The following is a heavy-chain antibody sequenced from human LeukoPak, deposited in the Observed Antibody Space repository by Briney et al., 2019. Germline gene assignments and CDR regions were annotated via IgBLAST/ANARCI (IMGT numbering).Heavy chain of an antibody. CDR1: GLTFSGYG. CDR2: IRNDGGTK. CDR3: TTLVGTVITPYVMDV. J-gene: IGHJ6*02. Sequence: GGSLRLSCAASGLTFSGYGMHWVRQAPGQGLEWVSFIRNDGGTKNYADSVKGRFTISRDNSKNTLYLQKNSLRAEDTAVYDCTTLVGTVITPYVMDVWGQGTTVTVSS. V-gene: IGHV3-30*02. D-gene: IGHD4-23*01.